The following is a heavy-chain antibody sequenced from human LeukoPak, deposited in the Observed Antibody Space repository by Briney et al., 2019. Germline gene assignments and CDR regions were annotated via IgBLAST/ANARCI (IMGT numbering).Heavy chain of an antibody. CDR1: GFTFSSSW. V-gene: IGHV3-74*01. Sequence: GGSLRLSCAASGFTFSSSWIHWVRQAPGKGLVWVSRINKDGSVTYYADSVKGRFTISRDNSKNTLYLQMSSLRAEDTAVYYCARGLRLRASFDYWGQGTLVTVSS. D-gene: IGHD3-10*01. J-gene: IGHJ4*02. CDR3: ARGLRLRASFDY. CDR2: INKDGSVT.